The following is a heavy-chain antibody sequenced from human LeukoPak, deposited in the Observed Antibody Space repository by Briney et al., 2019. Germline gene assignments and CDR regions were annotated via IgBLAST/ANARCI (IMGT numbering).Heavy chain of an antibody. CDR2: IIPILGTA. D-gene: IGHD4-11*01. Sequence: SVKVSCKASGGTFSSYAISWVRQAPGQGLEWMGGIIPILGTANYAQKCQGRVTITADESTSTAYMELSSLKSEDTAVYYCARESMTTVTTGFDPWGQGTLVTVSS. J-gene: IGHJ5*02. CDR3: ARESMTTVTTGFDP. CDR1: GGTFSSYA. V-gene: IGHV1-69*13.